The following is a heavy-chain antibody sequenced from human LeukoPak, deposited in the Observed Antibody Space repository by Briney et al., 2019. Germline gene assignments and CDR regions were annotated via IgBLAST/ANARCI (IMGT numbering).Heavy chain of an antibody. CDR2: IYSGGII. V-gene: IGHV3-53*01. J-gene: IGHJ4*02. CDR1: GFTVSSNY. CDR3: AREDRAWGVFDS. Sequence: PGGSLRLSCVASGFTVSSNYMGWVRQAPGKGLEWVAVIYSGGIIYYADSVKGRFTISRDSSKNTLYLQMNSLRAEDTAMYYCAREDRAWGVFDSWGQGTLVTVSS. D-gene: IGHD5-18*01.